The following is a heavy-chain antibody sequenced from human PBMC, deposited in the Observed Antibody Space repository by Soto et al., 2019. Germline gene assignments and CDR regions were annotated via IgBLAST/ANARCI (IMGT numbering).Heavy chain of an antibody. CDR1: GGTFSSYA. Sequence: QVQLVQSGAEVKKPGSSVKVSCKASGGTFSSYAISWVRQAPGQGLEWMGGIIPIFGTANYAQKFQGRVTITADESTRTAYMELSSLRSEAKAVYYCASPPGDCSGGSCPYCYYGMDVWGQGTTVTGSS. D-gene: IGHD2-15*01. CDR2: IIPIFGTA. J-gene: IGHJ6*02. CDR3: ASPPGDCSGGSCPYCYYGMDV. V-gene: IGHV1-69*12.